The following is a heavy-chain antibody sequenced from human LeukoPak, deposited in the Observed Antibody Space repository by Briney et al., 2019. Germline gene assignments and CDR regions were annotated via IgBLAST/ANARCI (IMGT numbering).Heavy chain of an antibody. CDR2: IYYSGST. J-gene: IGHJ4*02. V-gene: IGHV4-31*03. CDR1: GGSISSGGYY. D-gene: IGHD3-22*01. CDR3: ARDHGVRSYYDSSGLDY. Sequence: SETLSLTCTVSGGSISSGGYYWSWLRQHPGKGLEWIGYIYYSGSTYYNPSLKSRVTISVDTSKNQFSLKLSSVTAADTAVYYCARDHGVRSYYDSSGLDYWGQGTLVTVSS.